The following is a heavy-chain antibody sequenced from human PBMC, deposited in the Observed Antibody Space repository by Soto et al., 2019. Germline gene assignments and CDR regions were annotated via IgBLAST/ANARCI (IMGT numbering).Heavy chain of an antibody. J-gene: IGHJ1*01. CDR1: GFTFSNYW. D-gene: IGHD3-22*01. CDR3: FLDQSSGYSGRFDL. V-gene: IGHV3-74*01. Sequence: PGGSLRLSCAASGFTFSNYWMHWVRQAPGKGLVWVSRIDSDGSTTSYADSVKGRFTISRDNSKNTLYLQMNSLRAEDTAVYCCFLDQSSGYSGRFDLWGQGSLVPVSS. CDR2: IDSDGSTT.